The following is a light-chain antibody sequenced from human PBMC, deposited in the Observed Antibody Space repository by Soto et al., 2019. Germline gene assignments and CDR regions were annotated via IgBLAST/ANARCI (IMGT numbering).Light chain of an antibody. V-gene: IGKV1-5*03. CDR3: QQYDTYWT. CDR1: QDISNF. J-gene: IGKJ1*01. CDR2: KAS. Sequence: DIQMTQTPSSLSASVVDRVTITCRASQDISNFLNWYQQKPGKAPNLLIYKASSLKSGVPLRFSGSGSGTEFTLTINSLQPDDFATYYCQQYDTYWTFGQGTKVDIK.